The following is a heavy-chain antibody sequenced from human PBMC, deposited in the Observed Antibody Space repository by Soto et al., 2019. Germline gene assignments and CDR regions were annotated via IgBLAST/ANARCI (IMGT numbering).Heavy chain of an antibody. D-gene: IGHD4-17*01. CDR1: GGSISSGGYS. V-gene: IGHV4-30-2*01. J-gene: IGHJ5*02. CDR3: ARASISQLGYGGNSVYNWFDP. CDR2: IYHSAST. Sequence: SETLSLTCAVSGGSISSGGYSWSWIRQPPGKGLEWIGYIYHSASTYYNPSLKHRVTISVDRSKNKFSLMLSSVTAADRAVYYCARASISQLGYGGNSVYNWFDPWGQGTRVTVSS.